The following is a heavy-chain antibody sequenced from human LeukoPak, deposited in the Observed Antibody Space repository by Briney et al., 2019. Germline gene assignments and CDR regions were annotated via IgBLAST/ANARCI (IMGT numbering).Heavy chain of an antibody. Sequence: KASETLSLTCAVYGGSFSGYYWSWIRQPPGKGLEWIGEINHSGSTNYNPSLKSRVTISVDTSKNQFSLKLSSVTAADTAVYYCANLPGAAAGNFDYWGQGTLVTVSS. D-gene: IGHD6-13*01. CDR2: INHSGST. J-gene: IGHJ4*02. V-gene: IGHV4-34*01. CDR1: GGSFSGYY. CDR3: ANLPGAAAGNFDY.